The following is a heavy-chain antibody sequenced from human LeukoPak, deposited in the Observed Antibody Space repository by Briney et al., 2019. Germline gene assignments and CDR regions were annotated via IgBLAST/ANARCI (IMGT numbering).Heavy chain of an antibody. V-gene: IGHV3-21*01. Sequence: GGSLRLSCAASGFTFSSYSMNWVRQAPGKGLEWVSSISSSSSYIYYADSVKGRFTISRDNAKNSLYLQMNSLRAEDTAVYYCARVCSVGYCGGDCYKDNDAFDIWGQGTMVTVSS. CDR1: GFTFSSYS. J-gene: IGHJ3*02. CDR2: ISSSSSYI. D-gene: IGHD2-21*01. CDR3: ARVCSVGYCGGDCYKDNDAFDI.